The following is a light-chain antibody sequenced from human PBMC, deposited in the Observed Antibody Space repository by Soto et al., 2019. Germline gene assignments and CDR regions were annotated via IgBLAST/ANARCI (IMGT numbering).Light chain of an antibody. V-gene: IGKV3-20*01. J-gene: IGKJ2*01. CDR3: QQYGSSLYT. CDR1: PSVSSSY. Sequence: EIVLTQSPGTLSLSPGERATLSCRASPSVSSSYLAWYQQKPGQAPRLLIYGASSRATGIPDRFSGSGSGTDFTLTISRLEPEDFAVYYCQQYGSSLYTFGQGTKLEIK. CDR2: GAS.